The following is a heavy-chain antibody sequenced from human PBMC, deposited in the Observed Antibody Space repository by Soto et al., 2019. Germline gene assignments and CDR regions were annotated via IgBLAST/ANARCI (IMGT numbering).Heavy chain of an antibody. CDR3: ARDGTLVGEQLPPYHYYYSVMDV. Sequence: KGLEWIGYIYYSGSTNYNPSLKSRVTISVDTSKNQFSLKLSSVTAADTAVYYCARDGTLVGEQLPPYHYYYSVMDVWGQGSTVIVSS. CDR2: IYYSGST. J-gene: IGHJ6*02. D-gene: IGHD1-26*01. V-gene: IGHV4-59*01.